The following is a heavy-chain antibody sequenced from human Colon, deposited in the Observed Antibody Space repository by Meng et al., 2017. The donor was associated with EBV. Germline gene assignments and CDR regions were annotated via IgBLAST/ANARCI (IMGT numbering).Heavy chain of an antibody. Sequence: LTDSRSPLAQPSTSPSLPCAVSGDSISSGDYSWSWIRQPPGQGLEWIGYIYHGGTTYNTSLKSRVTISVDNSKNQFSLRLTSVTAADTAVYYCARGPYCGGDCYWFDPWGQGTLVTVSS. CDR1: GDSISSGDYS. D-gene: IGHD2-21*02. V-gene: IGHV4-30-2*01. J-gene: IGHJ5*02. CDR2: IYHGGTT. CDR3: ARGPYCGGDCYWFDP.